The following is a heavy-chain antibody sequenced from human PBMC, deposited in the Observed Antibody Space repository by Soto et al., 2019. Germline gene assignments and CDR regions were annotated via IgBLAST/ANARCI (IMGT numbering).Heavy chain of an antibody. J-gene: IGHJ4*02. Sequence: SETLSLTCTVSGGSXSSGGYYWSWIRQHPGKGLEWIGYIYYSGSTNYNPSLKSRVTISVDTSKNQFSLKLSSVTAEDTAVYYCARDEIQIWSYVGTFEYWGQGTLVTVSS. CDR1: GGSXSSGGYY. CDR3: ARDEIQIWSYVGTFEY. D-gene: IGHD5-18*01. CDR2: IYYSGST. V-gene: IGHV4-61*08.